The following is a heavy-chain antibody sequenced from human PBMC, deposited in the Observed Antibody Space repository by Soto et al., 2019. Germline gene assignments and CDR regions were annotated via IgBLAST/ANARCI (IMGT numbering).Heavy chain of an antibody. V-gene: IGHV3-66*01. J-gene: IGHJ4*02. CDR1: GFTVSSFY. CDR3: ARDTFGRAYEFLR. D-gene: IGHD3-3*01. Sequence: EVQLVESGGGLVQPGGSLRLSCAASGFTVSSFYMTWVRQAPGKGLQWVAVISSGGSTYYADSVKGRFTISRDNSKNTLYLEMNSLRAEDTAVYYGARDTFGRAYEFLRGGQGTLVTVSS. CDR2: ISSGGST.